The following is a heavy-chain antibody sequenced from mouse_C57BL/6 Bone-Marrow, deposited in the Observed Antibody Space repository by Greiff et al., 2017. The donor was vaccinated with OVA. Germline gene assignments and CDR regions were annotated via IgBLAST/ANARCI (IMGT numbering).Heavy chain of an antibody. CDR2: IDPENGDT. Sequence: EVQLVESGAELVRPGASVKLSCTASGFNIKDDYMHWVKQRPEQGLEWIGWIDPENGDTKYDSKFQGKATLTADKSSNTAYLQLSSLTSADNAFDYCTTTGYFAYWGQGTLVTVSA. D-gene: IGHD2-14*01. CDR3: TTTGYFAY. J-gene: IGHJ3*01. CDR1: GFNIKDDY. V-gene: IGHV14-4*01.